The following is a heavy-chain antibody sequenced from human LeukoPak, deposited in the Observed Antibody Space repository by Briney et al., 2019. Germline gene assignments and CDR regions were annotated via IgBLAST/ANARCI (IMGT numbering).Heavy chain of an antibody. CDR3: ATSPHSSGYQYYYYMDV. D-gene: IGHD3-22*01. CDR2: IIPILGIA. V-gene: IGHV1-69*04. CDR1: GYTFINYG. Sequence: ASVKVSCKASGYTFINYGISWVRQAPGQGLEWMGRIIPILGIANYAQKFQGRVTITADKSTSTAYMELSSLRSEDTAVYYCATSPHSSGYQYYYYMDVWGEGTTVTVSS. J-gene: IGHJ6*03.